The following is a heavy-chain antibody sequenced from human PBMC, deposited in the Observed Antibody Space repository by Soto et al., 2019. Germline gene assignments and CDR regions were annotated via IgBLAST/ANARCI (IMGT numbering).Heavy chain of an antibody. V-gene: IGHV3-9*01. D-gene: IGHD3-3*01. CDR1: GFTFGDYA. J-gene: IGHJ3*01. CDR3: VKDSYSDCWNTYYTGAGAFDF. CDR2: ISWNRATI. Sequence: EVQLVESGGGLVQPGRSLRLSCAASGFTFGDYAMHWVRQVPGRGLEWVSGISWNRATIEYADSVKGRFTISRDNAKNSLYMKMDSLRAEDAALYFCVKDSYSDCWNTYYTGAGAFDFWGQGTMVTVSS.